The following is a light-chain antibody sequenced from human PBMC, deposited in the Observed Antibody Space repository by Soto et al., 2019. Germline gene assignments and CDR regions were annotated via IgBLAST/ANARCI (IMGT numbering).Light chain of an antibody. CDR3: QQYNSYSRYT. V-gene: IGKV1-5*03. CDR1: QSISSW. J-gene: IGKJ2*01. CDR2: KAS. Sequence: DIQMTQSPSTLSASVGDRVTITCRASQSISSWLAWYQQKPGKAPKLLIYKASSLESGLPSRFSGSGSGTELTLSIRSLQPDDFASYYCQQYNSYSRYTFGQGTKLEIK.